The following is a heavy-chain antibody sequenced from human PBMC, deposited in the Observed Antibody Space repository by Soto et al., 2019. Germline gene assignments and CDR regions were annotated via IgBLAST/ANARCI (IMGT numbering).Heavy chain of an antibody. CDR1: GGSISDYQ. Sequence: LCGGSISDYQWNWIRQPPWKGLEWIGYIYYSGRTNYNPSLKSRLTISLDTSTRQFSLRLRSVTAADTAVYYCARMRGLGEISPYLDYWGQGALVTVSS. D-gene: IGHD3-16*01. CDR2: IYYSGRT. J-gene: IGHJ4*02. CDR3: ARMRGLGEISPYLDY. V-gene: IGHV4-59*01.